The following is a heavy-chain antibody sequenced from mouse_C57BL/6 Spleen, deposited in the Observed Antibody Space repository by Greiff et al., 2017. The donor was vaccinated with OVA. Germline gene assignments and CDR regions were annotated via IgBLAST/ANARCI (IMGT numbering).Heavy chain of an antibody. V-gene: IGHV5-6*01. CDR1: GFTFSSYG. D-gene: IGHD1-1*01. CDR2: ISSGGSYT. CDR3: ARGITRLGAMDY. Sequence: EVKLMESGGDLVKPGGSLKLSCAASGFTFSSYGMSWVRQTPDQRLEWVATISSGGSYTYYPDSVKGRFTFSRDNAKNTLYLQVSSLTSEDTAMDYCARGITRLGAMDYWGQGTSVTVSS. J-gene: IGHJ4*01.